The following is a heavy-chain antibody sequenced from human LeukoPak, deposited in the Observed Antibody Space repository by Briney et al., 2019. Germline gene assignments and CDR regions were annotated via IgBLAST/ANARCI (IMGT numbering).Heavy chain of an antibody. CDR1: GHTFTSYG. CDR3: ASDQTLGVVNI. CDR2: ISGYNGNT. V-gene: IGHV1-18*01. Sequence: ASVKVSCKASGHTFTSYGISWVRQAPGQGLEWMGWISGYNGNTNYAQKLQGRVTMTTDTSTSTAYMELRSLRSDDTAVYYCASDQTLGVVNIWGQGTLVTVSS. D-gene: IGHD3-3*01. J-gene: IGHJ4*02.